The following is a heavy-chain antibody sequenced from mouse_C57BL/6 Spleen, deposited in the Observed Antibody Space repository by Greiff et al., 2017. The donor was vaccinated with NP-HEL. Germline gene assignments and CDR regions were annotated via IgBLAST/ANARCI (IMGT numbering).Heavy chain of an antibody. Sequence: VQLMESGPGLVAPSPSLSITCTASGFAFTSYGVSWVRQPPGKGLEWLGVICGDGSSNYHSAPIYRLTINKENSNSQVVLILNSLQTDDTATYYCDERGEVDSMDYWGQGTSVTVSS. CDR2: ICGDGSS. CDR3: DERGEVDSMDY. J-gene: IGHJ4*01. CDR1: GFAFTSYG. D-gene: IGHD2-13*01. V-gene: IGHV2-3*01.